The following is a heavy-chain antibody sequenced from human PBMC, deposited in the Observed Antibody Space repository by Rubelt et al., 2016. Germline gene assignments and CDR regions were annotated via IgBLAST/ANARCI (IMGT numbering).Heavy chain of an antibody. CDR1: DGSISSSSFY. V-gene: IGHV4-39*01. D-gene: IGHD6-19*01. J-gene: IGHJ6*02. CDR3: ARARGVAGTLETMDV. CDR2: IYYSGST. Sequence: QLQLQESGPGLVKPSETLSLTCTVSDGSISSSSFYWAWIRQPPGKGLDWIGSIYYSGSTYYNLSLRIRFTISVDTFKNQFSLKLSSVTAADTAVYYCARARGVAGTLETMDVWGQGTTVTVSS.